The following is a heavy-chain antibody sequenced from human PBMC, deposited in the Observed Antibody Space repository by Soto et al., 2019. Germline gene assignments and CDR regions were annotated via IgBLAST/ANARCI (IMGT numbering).Heavy chain of an antibody. Sequence: QVQLVQSGAEVKKPGSSVKVSCKASGGSFSSYSICWVRQAPGQGLEWMEGIIPIFGIANYAQKFQGRVTITADESTRTAYMELSSLRSEDTAVYYCARTPGYCSGGSCYSMWWFDPWGQGTLVTVSS. J-gene: IGHJ5*02. V-gene: IGHV1-69*12. CDR2: IIPIFGIA. CDR3: ARTPGYCSGGSCYSMWWFDP. D-gene: IGHD2-15*01. CDR1: GGSFSSYS.